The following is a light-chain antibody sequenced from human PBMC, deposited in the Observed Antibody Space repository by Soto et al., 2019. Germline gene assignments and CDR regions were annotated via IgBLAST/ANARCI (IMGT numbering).Light chain of an antibody. Sequence: DIQMTQSPSTLSASVGERVTLTCRASQSISYWLAWYQQKSGKAPKLLIYDASDLERGVPSRFSGSGSGTEFTLTISGLQPDDFATYYCQQYDNYPHTFGHGTKLEIK. J-gene: IGKJ2*01. CDR3: QQYDNYPHT. CDR1: QSISYW. CDR2: DAS. V-gene: IGKV1-5*01.